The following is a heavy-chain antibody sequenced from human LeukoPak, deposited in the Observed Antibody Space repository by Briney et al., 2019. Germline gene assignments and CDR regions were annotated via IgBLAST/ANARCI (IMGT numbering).Heavy chain of an antibody. CDR2: IKSDDSST. Sequence: GGSLRLSCAASGFTFSGYWMHWVRQAPGKGLVWVSRIKSDDSSTSYADSVKGRFTISRDNAKNTLYLQMNSLRAEDTAVYYCARGDGGSYQGRFDYWGQGTLVTVSS. D-gene: IGHD1-26*01. J-gene: IGHJ4*02. V-gene: IGHV3-74*01. CDR3: ARGDGGSYQGRFDY. CDR1: GFTFSGYW.